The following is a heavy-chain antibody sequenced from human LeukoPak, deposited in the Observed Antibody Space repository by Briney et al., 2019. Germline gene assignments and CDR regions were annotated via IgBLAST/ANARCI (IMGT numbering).Heavy chain of an antibody. CDR3: ATIEAVRFHY. J-gene: IGHJ4*02. V-gene: IGHV3-7*01. CDR2: IKQDGSEK. D-gene: IGHD5-24*01. CDR1: GFTFSSHW. Sequence: GGSLRLSCADSGFTFSSHWMSWVRQAPGRGLEWVANIKQDGSEKYYLDSVKGRFTISRDNAKNSVYLQMNSLRGEDTAVYYCATIEAVRFHYWGQGTLVIVSS.